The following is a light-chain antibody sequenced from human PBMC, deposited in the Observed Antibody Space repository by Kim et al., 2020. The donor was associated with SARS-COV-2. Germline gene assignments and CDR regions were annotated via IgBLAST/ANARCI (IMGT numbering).Light chain of an antibody. V-gene: IGKV3-15*01. CDR2: GAS. CDR1: QSVSRH. J-gene: IGKJ2*01. Sequence: EILMTQSPATLSVSPGERATLSCRASQSVSRHLAWYQQKPGQAPRLLIYGASTRATGIPARFSGSGSGTEFTLTISSLQSEDFAVYYCQQYNNWPPYTFGQGTKLGI. CDR3: QQYNNWPPYT.